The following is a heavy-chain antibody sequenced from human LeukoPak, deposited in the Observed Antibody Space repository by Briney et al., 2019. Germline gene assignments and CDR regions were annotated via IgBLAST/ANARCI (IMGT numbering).Heavy chain of an antibody. V-gene: IGHV3-9*03. CDR2: ISWNSGSI. Sequence: LRLSCAASGFTFDDYAMHWVRQAPGKGLEWVSGISWNSGSIGYADSVKGRFTISRDNAKNSLYLQMNSLRAEDMALYYCAKDLGKIYDAFDIWGQGTMVTVSS. CDR1: GFTFDDYA. CDR3: AKDLGKIYDAFDI. J-gene: IGHJ3*02. D-gene: IGHD1-26*01.